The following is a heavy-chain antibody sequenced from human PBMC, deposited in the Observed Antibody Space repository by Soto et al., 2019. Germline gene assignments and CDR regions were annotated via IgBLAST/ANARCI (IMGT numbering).Heavy chain of an antibody. Sequence: SETLSLTCAVYGGSFSGYYWSWIRQPPGKGLEWIGEINHSGSTNYNPSLKSRVTISVDTSKNQFSLKLSSVTAADTAVYYCARTQRGYYYYYYGMDVWGQGTTVTVSS. V-gene: IGHV4-34*01. CDR3: ARTQRGYYYYYYGMDV. CDR2: INHSGST. J-gene: IGHJ6*02. CDR1: GGSFSGYY. D-gene: IGHD2-15*01.